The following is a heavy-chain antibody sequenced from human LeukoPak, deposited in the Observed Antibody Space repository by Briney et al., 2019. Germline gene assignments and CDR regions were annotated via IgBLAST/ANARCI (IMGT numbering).Heavy chain of an antibody. CDR2: IRNKANSYAT. Sequence: QPGGSLGLSCAASGFTFSGSAMHWVRQASGKGLEWVGRIRNKANSYATAYAASVKSRFTISRDDSKNTAYLQMNSLKTEDTAVYYCTTFDYGDYGGYWGQGTLVTVSS. V-gene: IGHV3-73*01. J-gene: IGHJ4*02. D-gene: IGHD4-17*01. CDR1: GFTFSGSA. CDR3: TTFDYGDYGGY.